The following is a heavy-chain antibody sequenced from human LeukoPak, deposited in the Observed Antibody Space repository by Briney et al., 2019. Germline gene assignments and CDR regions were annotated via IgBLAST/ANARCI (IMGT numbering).Heavy chain of an antibody. D-gene: IGHD3-16*01. CDR2: INHNGNVN. V-gene: IGHV3-7*03. CDR1: GFTFSGFW. J-gene: IGHJ6*02. CDR3: ARGGGLDV. Sequence: GGSLRLSCAVSGFTFSGFWMSWARQAPGKGLEWVASINHNGNVNYYVDSVKGRFTISRDNAKNSLYLQMSNLRAEDTAVYFCARGGGLDVWGQGATVTVSS.